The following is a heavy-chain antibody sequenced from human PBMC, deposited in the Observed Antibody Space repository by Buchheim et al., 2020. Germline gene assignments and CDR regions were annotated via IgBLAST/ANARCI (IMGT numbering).Heavy chain of an antibody. J-gene: IGHJ4*02. V-gene: IGHV3-23*01. CDR1: GFTFSSYD. Sequence: EVQLLESGGGLVQPGGSLRLSCAASGFTFSSYDMSWFRQAPGKGLDWVSVISGSDGSTYYADPVKGRFTISRDNSKKTLYLQMNSLRVEDTAVYYCAVAGQLHWRYWGQGTL. CDR2: ISGSDGST. CDR3: AVAGQLHWRY. D-gene: IGHD6-19*01.